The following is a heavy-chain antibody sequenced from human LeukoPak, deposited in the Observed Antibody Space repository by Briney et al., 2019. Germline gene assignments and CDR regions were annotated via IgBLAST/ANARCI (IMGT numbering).Heavy chain of an antibody. Sequence: GGSLRLSCAASGFSFSTYEMNWVRQAPGKGLEWVSHISSSGDTIYYADSVKGRFTISRDNAKNSLYLQMNSLRAEDTAVYYCATSSAYYYFDFDYWGQGTLVTVSS. V-gene: IGHV3-48*03. CDR1: GFSFSTYE. CDR3: ATSSAYYYFDFDY. CDR2: ISSSGDTI. J-gene: IGHJ4*02. D-gene: IGHD3-22*01.